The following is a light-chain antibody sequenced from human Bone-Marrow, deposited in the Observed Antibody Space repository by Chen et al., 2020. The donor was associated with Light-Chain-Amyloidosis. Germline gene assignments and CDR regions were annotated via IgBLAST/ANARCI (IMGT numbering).Light chain of an antibody. CDR2: GSS. CDR1: QTISSNY. J-gene: IGKJ4*01. V-gene: IGKV3-20*01. CDR3: QQYGTSPLT. Sequence: ELLLTQSPGTLSLSPGEGANLSCRASQTISSNYLTWYQQKFGQAPRLLIYGSSSRATGIPDRFTGSGSGTDFTLNINRLEPEDFAMYYCQQYGTSPLTFGGGTKVEIK.